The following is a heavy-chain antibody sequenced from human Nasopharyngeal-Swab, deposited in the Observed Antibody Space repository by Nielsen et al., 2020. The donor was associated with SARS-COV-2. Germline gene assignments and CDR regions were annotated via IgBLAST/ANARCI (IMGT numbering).Heavy chain of an antibody. V-gene: IGHV3-69-1*01. J-gene: IGHJ4*02. CDR2: ITSGNSV. D-gene: IGHD5-12*01. Sequence: GESLKISCEASGFRFSHHAMGWVRQAPGKGLQWLSYITSGNSVQYADSVRGRFTISRDNAKNSLYLQMNSLTAEDTAVYYCARERGGGYGDYWGQGTLVTVSS. CDR1: GFRFSHHA. CDR3: ARERGGGYGDY.